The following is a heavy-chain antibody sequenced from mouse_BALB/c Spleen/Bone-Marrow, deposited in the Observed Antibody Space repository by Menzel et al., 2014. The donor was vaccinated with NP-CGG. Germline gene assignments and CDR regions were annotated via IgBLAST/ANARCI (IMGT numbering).Heavy chain of an antibody. CDR2: IDPSDSET. J-gene: IGHJ4*01. CDR1: GYTFTSYW. Sequence: QVHVKQSGAELVKPGAPVKLSCKASGYTFTSYWMNWVKPRPGRGLEWIGRIDPSDSETHYNQKFKDKATLTVDKSSSTAYIQLSSLTSEDSAVYYCTRALGDGYYYAMDYWGQGTSVTVSS. D-gene: IGHD2-3*01. CDR3: TRALGDGYYYAMDY. V-gene: IGHV1-74*01.